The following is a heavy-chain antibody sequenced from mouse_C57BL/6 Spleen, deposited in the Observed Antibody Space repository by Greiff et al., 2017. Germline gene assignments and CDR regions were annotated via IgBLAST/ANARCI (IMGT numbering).Heavy chain of an antibody. V-gene: IGHV5-17*01. Sequence: EVQLVESGGGLVKPGGSLKLSCAASGFTFSDYGMHWVRQAPEKGLEWVAYISSGSSTIYYADTVKGQFTFSRDNANNTLFLKMTSLRSEDTAMDDYARNYGNYYFDVWGKGTTVTVSS. CDR3: ARNYGNYYFDV. J-gene: IGHJ1*03. D-gene: IGHD2-1*01. CDR1: GFTFSDYG. CDR2: ISSGSSTI.